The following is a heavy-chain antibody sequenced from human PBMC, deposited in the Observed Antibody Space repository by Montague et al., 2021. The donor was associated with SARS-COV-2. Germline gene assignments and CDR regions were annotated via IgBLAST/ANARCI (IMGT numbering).Heavy chain of an antibody. CDR2: IHSSGGP. J-gene: IGHJ5*02. CDR3: ARDYYDSTGLRWFDP. CDR1: GGSIITGSNFY. D-gene: IGHD3-22*01. V-gene: IGHV4-61*02. Sequence: TLSLTCAVSGGSIITGSNFYWGWIRQSAGKGLEWIGRIHSSGGPNYNPSLNSPLTMLVDSSANQSSLKLTSVTAADTTVYYCARDYYDSTGLRWFDPRGQGLLVTVSS.